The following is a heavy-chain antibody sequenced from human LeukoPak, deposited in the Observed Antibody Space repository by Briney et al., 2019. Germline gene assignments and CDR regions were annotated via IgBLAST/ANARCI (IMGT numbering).Heavy chain of an antibody. CDR3: ARIGDFWSGYHDFDY. CDR2: IIPIFGTA. D-gene: IGHD3-3*01. V-gene: IGHV1-69*13. Sequence: RASVKVSCKASGYTFTGYYMHWVRQAPGQGLEWMGGIIPIFGTANYAQKFQGRVTITADESTSTAYMELSSLRSEDTAVYYCARIGDFWSGYHDFDYWGQGTLVTVSS. J-gene: IGHJ4*02. CDR1: GYTFTGYY.